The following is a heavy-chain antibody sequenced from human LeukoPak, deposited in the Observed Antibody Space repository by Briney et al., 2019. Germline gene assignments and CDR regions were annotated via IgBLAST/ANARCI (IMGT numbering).Heavy chain of an antibody. J-gene: IGHJ6*02. CDR3: ARDWGYYYYYDVDV. Sequence: GGSLSLSCAVSGFTFSSYSMNWVRQAPGKGLEWVSCISSSSSYIYYADSVKGRFTISRDNAKNSLYLQMNSLSAEDTAVYYCARDWGYYYYYDVDVWGQGATVTVSS. CDR2: ISSSSSYI. CDR1: GFTFSSYS. V-gene: IGHV3-21*01. D-gene: IGHD3-16*01.